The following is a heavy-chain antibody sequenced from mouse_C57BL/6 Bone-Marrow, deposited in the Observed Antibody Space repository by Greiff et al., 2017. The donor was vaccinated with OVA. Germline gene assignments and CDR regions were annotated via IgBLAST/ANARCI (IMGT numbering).Heavy chain of an antibody. V-gene: IGHV2-5*01. J-gene: IGHJ4*01. D-gene: IGHD1-1*01. CDR2: IWRGGST. CDR3: AKNCGSSLYYAMDY. CDR1: GFSLTSYG. Sequence: QVHVKQSGPGLVQPSQSLSITCTVSGFSLTSYGVHWVRQSPGKGLEWLGVIWRGGSTDYNAAFMSKLSITKDNSKSQVFFKMNSLQADDTAIYYCAKNCGSSLYYAMDYWGQGTSVTVSS.